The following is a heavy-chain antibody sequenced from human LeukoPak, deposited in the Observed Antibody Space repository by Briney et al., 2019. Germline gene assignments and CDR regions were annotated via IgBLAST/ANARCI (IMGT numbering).Heavy chain of an antibody. Sequence: SVKVSCKASGGTFSSYAISWVRQAPGQGLEWMGRIIPILGIANYAQKFQGRVTITADKSTSTAYMELSSLRSEDTAVYYCATDGPVRWPRSRRAFDIWGQGTMVTVSS. J-gene: IGHJ3*02. CDR3: ATDGPVRWPRSRRAFDI. D-gene: IGHD4-23*01. CDR1: GGTFSSYA. CDR2: IIPILGIA. V-gene: IGHV1-69*04.